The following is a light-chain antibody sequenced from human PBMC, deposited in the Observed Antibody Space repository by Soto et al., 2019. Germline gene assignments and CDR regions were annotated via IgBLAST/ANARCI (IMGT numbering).Light chain of an antibody. J-gene: IGLJ2*01. V-gene: IGLV2-8*01. Sequence: QSALTQPPSASGSPGQSVTISCTGTSSDVGNYNYVSWYQQHPGKPPKLLFYEVTKRPSGAPDRFTGSKSDNTASLTVSGRQAEDEADYYCISYAGSDKLVVGGGTKLTVL. CDR1: SSDVGNYNY. CDR2: EVT. CDR3: ISYAGSDKLV.